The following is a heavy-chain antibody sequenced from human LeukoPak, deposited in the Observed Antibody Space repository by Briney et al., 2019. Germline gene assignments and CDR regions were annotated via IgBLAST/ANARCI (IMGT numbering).Heavy chain of an antibody. D-gene: IGHD3-10*01. V-gene: IGHV1-3*01. J-gene: IGHJ5*02. CDR2: INAGNGNT. CDR1: GYTFTSYA. CDR3: ARLTMVRGVTHWFDP. Sequence: GASVKVSCKASGYTFTSYAMHWVRQAPGQRLEWMGWINAGNGNTKYSQKFQGRVTITRDTSASTAYMELSSLRSEDTAVHYCARLTMVRGVTHWFDPWGQGTLVTVSS.